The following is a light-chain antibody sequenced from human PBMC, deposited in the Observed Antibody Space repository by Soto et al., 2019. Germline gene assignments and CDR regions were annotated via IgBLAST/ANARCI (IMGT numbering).Light chain of an antibody. CDR1: QSVSNS. CDR3: QQRYTWPS. Sequence: ETVLTQSPGTLSLSPGERAILSCRASQSVSNSLAWYQQKPGQAPRLLIYDASNRATGVPARFSGSGSGTAFTLTITSLEPEDFAVYYCQQRYTWPSFGPGTKVDIK. CDR2: DAS. V-gene: IGKV3-11*01. J-gene: IGKJ3*01.